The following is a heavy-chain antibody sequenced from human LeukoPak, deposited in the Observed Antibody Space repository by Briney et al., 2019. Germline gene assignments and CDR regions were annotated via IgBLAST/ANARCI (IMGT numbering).Heavy chain of an antibody. CDR3: ARGVPIAVHFQH. CDR2: INPNSGGT. V-gene: IGHV1-2*02. CDR1: GYTFTSYY. J-gene: IGHJ1*01. Sequence: ASVKVSCKASGYTFTSYYMHWVRQAPGQGLEWMGWINPNSGGTNYAQKFQGRVTMTRDTSISTAYMELSRLRSDDTAVYYCARGVPIAVHFQHWGQGTLVTVSS. D-gene: IGHD4-17*01.